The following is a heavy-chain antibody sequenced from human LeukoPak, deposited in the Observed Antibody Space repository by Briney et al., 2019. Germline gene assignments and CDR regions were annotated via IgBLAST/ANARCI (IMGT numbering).Heavy chain of an antibody. CDR2: ISGTGGST. V-gene: IGHV3-23*01. J-gene: IGHJ4*02. D-gene: IGHD2/OR15-2a*01. Sequence: GRSLRLSCAASGFTFSSYAMHLVRQAPRKGLEWVAGISGTGGSTHYADSVKGRFTISRDNSKNTVYLQMRNLRVEHTAVYYCAKVVAGNIDYYFDYWGQGILVAVSS. CDR3: AKVVAGNIDYYFDY. CDR1: GFTFSSYA.